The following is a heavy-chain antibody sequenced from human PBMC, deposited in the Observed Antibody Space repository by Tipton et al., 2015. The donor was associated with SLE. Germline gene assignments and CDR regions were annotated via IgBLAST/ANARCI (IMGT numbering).Heavy chain of an antibody. Sequence: SLRLSCTASGFTFSSYAMSWVRQAPGKGLEWVSVIYSGGNSTYYADSVKGRFTVSRDNSKSTLYLQMSSLRAEDTAVYYCAKDRSKYCSGGTCYLFDYWGQGALVTVSS. CDR3: AKDRSKYCSGGTCYLFDY. CDR1: GFTFSSYA. J-gene: IGHJ4*02. CDR2: IYSGGNST. V-gene: IGHV3-23*03. D-gene: IGHD2-15*01.